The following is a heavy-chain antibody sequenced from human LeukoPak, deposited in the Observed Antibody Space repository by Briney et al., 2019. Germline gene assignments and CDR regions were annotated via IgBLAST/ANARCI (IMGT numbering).Heavy chain of an antibody. V-gene: IGHV4-59*01. D-gene: IGHD5-18*01. Sequence: SETLSLTCTVSGGSLSSYYWSWIRQPPGKGLEWIGYIYYSGSTNYNPSLKSRVTISVDTSKNQFSLKLSSVTAADTAVYYCARGSVDTPTLYYYYGMDVWGQGTTVTVSS. J-gene: IGHJ6*02. CDR2: IYYSGST. CDR3: ARGSVDTPTLYYYYGMDV. CDR1: GGSLSSYY.